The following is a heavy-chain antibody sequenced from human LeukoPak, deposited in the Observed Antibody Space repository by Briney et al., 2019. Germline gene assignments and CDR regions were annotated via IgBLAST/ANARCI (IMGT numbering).Heavy chain of an antibody. D-gene: IGHD3-16*01. J-gene: IGHJ6*02. CDR3: ARNAIGGMNYYYGMDV. CDR2: IIPILGIA. V-gene: IGHV1-69*04. CDR1: GGTFSSYA. Sequence: ASVKVSCKASGGTFSSYAISWVRQAPGEGLEWMGRIIPILGIANYAQKFQGSVTFTADKSPSTAYMELSSLRSEDTAVYYCARNAIGGMNYYYGMDVWGQGTTVTVSS.